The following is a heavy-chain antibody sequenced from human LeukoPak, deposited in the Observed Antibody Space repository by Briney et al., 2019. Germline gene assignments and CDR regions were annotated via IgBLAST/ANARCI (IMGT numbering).Heavy chain of an antibody. J-gene: IGHJ6*02. CDR2: ISSSSSYV. V-gene: IGHV3-21*01. CDR1: GFTFSSYS. D-gene: IGHD4-17*01. Sequence: GGSLRLSCAASGFTFSSYSMNWVRQAPGKGLEWVSSISSSSSYVYYADSVKGRFTISRDNAKNSLYLQMNSLRAEDTAVYYCARATVRYYYYYGMDVWGQGTTVTVSS. CDR3: ARATVRYYYYYGMDV.